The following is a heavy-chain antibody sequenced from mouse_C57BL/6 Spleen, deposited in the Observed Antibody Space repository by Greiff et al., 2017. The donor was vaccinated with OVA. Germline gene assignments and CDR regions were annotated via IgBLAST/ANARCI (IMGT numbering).Heavy chain of an antibody. CDR1: GYTFTDYE. V-gene: IGHV1-15*01. CDR2: IDPETGGT. J-gene: IGHJ3*01. Sequence: VQLQESGAELVRPGASVTLSCKASGYTFTDYEMHWVKQTPVHGLEWIVAIDPETGGTAYNQKFKGKAILTADKSSSTAYMELRSLTSEDSAVLYCTSDLPFDYWGQGTLVTVSS. CDR3: TSDLPFDY.